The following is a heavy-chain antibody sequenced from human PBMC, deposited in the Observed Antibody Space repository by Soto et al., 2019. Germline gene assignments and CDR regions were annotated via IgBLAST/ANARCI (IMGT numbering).Heavy chain of an antibody. D-gene: IGHD3-9*01. V-gene: IGHV3-23*01. Sequence: PGGSLRLSCAASGFTFGTTDMSWVRQAPGEGLEWVSTIDGSGGITYYADSVKGRFTISRDNSRNTVYLQMNSLRGDDTALYYCVKNSGWLNTWGKAAMVTVAS. CDR3: VKNSGWLNT. CDR1: GFTFGTTD. J-gene: IGHJ5*02. CDR2: IDGSGGIT.